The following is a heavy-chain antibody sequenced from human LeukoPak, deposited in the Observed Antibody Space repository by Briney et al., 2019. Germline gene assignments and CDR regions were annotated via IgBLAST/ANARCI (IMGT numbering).Heavy chain of an antibody. CDR2: ISGSGDNT. Sequence: PSETLSLTCTVSGGSISSHYWSWIRQAPGKGLEWVSGISGSGDNTYYADSVKGRFTISRDNSKNTLYVQVNSLGTEDTAAYYCAKGSYYDSSGSFYFDYWGQGTLVTVSS. CDR1: GGSISSHY. CDR3: AKGSYYDSSGSFYFDY. J-gene: IGHJ4*02. V-gene: IGHV3-23*01. D-gene: IGHD3-22*01.